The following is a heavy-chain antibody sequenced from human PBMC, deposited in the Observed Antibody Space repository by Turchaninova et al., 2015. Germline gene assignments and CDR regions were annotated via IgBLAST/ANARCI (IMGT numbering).Heavy chain of an antibody. J-gene: IGHJ4*02. CDR2: CGEGGGTT. Sequence: EVQLVEXXXDLVQPGGXXRLSXTAAGCTFRSNGMGGVRQAPGKGLEWVSACGEGGGTTHYSESVKGRFTISRDNSKNTVYLQMNSLRAEDTAVYYCAKKSLHSTTYDYWGQGTLVTVSS. V-gene: IGHV3-23*04. CDR3: AKKSLHSTTYDY. CDR1: GCTFRSNG. D-gene: IGHD6-13*01.